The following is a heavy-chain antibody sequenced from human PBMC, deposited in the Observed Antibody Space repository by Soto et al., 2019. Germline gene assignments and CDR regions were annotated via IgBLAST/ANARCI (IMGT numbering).Heavy chain of an antibody. Sequence: LGESLKISCRGSGYSFTSYWISWVRQMPGKGLEWMGRIDPSDSYTNYSPSFQGHVTISADKSISTAYLQWSSLKASDTAMYYCARRSSLHYYYGMDVWGQGTTVTVSS. CDR3: ARRSSLHYYYGMDV. D-gene: IGHD6-6*01. J-gene: IGHJ6*02. V-gene: IGHV5-10-1*01. CDR2: IDPSDSYT. CDR1: GYSFTSYW.